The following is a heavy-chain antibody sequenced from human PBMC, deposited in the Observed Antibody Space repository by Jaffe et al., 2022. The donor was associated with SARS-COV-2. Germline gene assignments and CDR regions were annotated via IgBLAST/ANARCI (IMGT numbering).Heavy chain of an antibody. CDR3: ARDGRFIANLNWFDP. CDR2: ISSYTGST. CDR1: GYTFTSYG. V-gene: IGHV1-18*01. Sequence: QVHLVQSGAEVKKPGASVKVSCRASGYTFTSYGISWVRQAPGQGLEWMGWISSYTGSTKYAQKFQGRVTMTTDSSTRTAYMDLRSLRSDDTAVYYCARDGRFIANLNWFDPWGQGTLVTVSS. J-gene: IGHJ5*02. D-gene: IGHD6-13*01.